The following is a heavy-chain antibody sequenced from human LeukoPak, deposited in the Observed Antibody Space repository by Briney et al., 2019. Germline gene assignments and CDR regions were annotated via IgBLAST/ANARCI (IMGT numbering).Heavy chain of an antibody. J-gene: IGHJ5*02. CDR1: GDSFSSNSVT. V-gene: IGHV6-1*01. Sequence: SQTLSLTCAISGDSFSSNSVTWNWIRQSPSRGLEWLGRTYYRSTWYNDYAVSVRGRITVNPDTSKNQFSLQLNSVTPEDTAVYYCARDRSSSWYGDWFDPWGQGTLVTVSS. CDR2: TYYRSTWYN. CDR3: ARDRSSSWYGDWFDP. D-gene: IGHD6-13*01.